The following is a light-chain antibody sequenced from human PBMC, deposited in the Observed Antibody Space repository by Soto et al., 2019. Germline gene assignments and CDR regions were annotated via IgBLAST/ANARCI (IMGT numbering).Light chain of an antibody. CDR3: QQYDNSWFT. Sequence: EIVLTQSPGTLSLSPGERVTLSCRASQSLSSSYLAWYQQKPGQAPRLLIYGASSRATGIPDRFSGSASGKDFTLTISRLEPEDFAEYSCQQYDNSWFTFGPETKVDIK. CDR1: QSLSSSY. CDR2: GAS. V-gene: IGKV3-20*01. J-gene: IGKJ3*01.